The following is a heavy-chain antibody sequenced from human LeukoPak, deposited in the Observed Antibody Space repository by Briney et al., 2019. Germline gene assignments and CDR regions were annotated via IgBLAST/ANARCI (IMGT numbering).Heavy chain of an antibody. CDR1: GYTLTSYD. Sequence: ASVKVSCKASGYTLTSYDINWVRQATGQGLEWMGWMNPNSGNTGYAQKFQGRVTMTRNTSISTAYMELSSLRSEDTAVYYCARRRWSYYGSGSYRYYYYMDVWGKGTTVTISS. J-gene: IGHJ6*03. CDR2: MNPNSGNT. CDR3: ARRRWSYYGSGSYRYYYYMDV. V-gene: IGHV1-8*01. D-gene: IGHD3-10*01.